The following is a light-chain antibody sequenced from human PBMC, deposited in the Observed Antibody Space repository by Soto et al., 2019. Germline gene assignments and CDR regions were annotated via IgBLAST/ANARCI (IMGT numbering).Light chain of an antibody. CDR1: XNDVGGYNY. J-gene: IGLJ1*01. Sequence: QSALTQPASVSGSPGQSITISCTGTXNDVGGYNYVSWYQHHPGKAPTLMIYGVSNRPSGVSNSFSGSKSGNTASLPISGLQTEDEADYYCSSYTSSSTLHVFGPGTKVTVL. V-gene: IGLV2-14*03. CDR3: SSYTSSSTLHV. CDR2: GVS.